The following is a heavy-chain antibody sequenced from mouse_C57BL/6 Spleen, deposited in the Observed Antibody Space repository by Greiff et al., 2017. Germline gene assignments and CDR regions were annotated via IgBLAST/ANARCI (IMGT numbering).Heavy chain of an antibody. CDR2: IHPNSGST. CDR1: GYTFTGYW. V-gene: IGHV1-9*01. Sequence: QVQLQQSGAELMKPGASVKLSCKATGYTFTGYWIEWVKQRPGNGLEWIGMIHPNSGSTNYNEKFKGKATLTVDKSSSTAYMQLSSLTSEDSAVYYCARDYYGSSFDYWGQGTTLTVSS. J-gene: IGHJ2*01. D-gene: IGHD1-1*01. CDR3: ARDYYGSSFDY.